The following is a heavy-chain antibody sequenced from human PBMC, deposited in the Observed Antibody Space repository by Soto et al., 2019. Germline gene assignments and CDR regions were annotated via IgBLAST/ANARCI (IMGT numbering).Heavy chain of an antibody. D-gene: IGHD6-6*01. Sequence: TLSLTCTVSGGSISSYYWSWIRQPPGKGLEWIGYIYYSGSTNYNPSLKSRVTISVDTSKNQFSLKLSSVTAADTAVYYCARAYSSSPNDWFDPWGQGTLVTVSS. J-gene: IGHJ5*02. CDR3: ARAYSSSPNDWFDP. CDR1: GGSISSYY. CDR2: IYYSGST. V-gene: IGHV4-59*01.